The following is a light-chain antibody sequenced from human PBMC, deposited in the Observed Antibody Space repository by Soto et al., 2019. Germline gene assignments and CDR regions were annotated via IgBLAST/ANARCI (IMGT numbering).Light chain of an antibody. CDR1: QSVSSSY. CDR2: GAS. V-gene: IGKV3-20*01. J-gene: IGKJ1*01. CDR3: QQYGSSPGT. Sequence: ESVLTQSPCTLSLSPGERATLSCRASQSVSSSYLAWYQQKPGQAPRLLIYGASSRATGIPDRFSGSGSGTDFTLTISRLEPEDFAVYYCQQYGSSPGTFGQGTKVDIK.